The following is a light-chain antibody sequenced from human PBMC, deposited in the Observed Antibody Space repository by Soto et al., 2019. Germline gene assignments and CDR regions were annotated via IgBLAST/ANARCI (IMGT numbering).Light chain of an antibody. CDR1: QGLLHSNGYNY. J-gene: IGKJ4*01. Sequence: DIVMSQSPLSLPVTHGEPAGISCRSSQGLLHSNGYNYLDWYLQKPGQSPQLLIYLGSNRASGVPDRFSGSGSGTDFTLKISRVEAEDVGVYYCMQALQTPLTFGGGTKVDIK. CDR3: MQALQTPLT. CDR2: LGS. V-gene: IGKV2-28*01.